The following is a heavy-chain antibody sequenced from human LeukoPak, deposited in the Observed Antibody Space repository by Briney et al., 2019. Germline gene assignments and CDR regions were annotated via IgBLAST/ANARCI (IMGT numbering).Heavy chain of an antibody. J-gene: IGHJ4*01. V-gene: IGHV3-30*04. CDR2: ISYDGSNK. D-gene: IGHD3-10*01. Sequence: GRSLRLSCAVSGFTFSSYALHWVRQAPGKGLEWVAVISYDGSNKYYADSVRGRFTISRDNSKNTLYLQMNSLRADDTAVYYCASYLYGSGRRSYYFDYWGHGTLVTVSS. CDR1: GFTFSSYA. CDR3: ASYLYGSGRRSYYFDY.